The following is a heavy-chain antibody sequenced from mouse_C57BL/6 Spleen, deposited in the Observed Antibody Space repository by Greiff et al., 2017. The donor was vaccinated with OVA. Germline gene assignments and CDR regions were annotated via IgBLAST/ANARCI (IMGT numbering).Heavy chain of an antibody. V-gene: IGHV1-55*01. Sequence: VQLQQPGAELVKPGASVKLSCKASGYTFTSYWITWVKQRPGQGLEWIGDIYPGSGSTNYNEKFKSKATLTVDTSSSTAYMQLSSLTSEDSAVYYCARIRIYDGYYGFAYWGQGTLVTVAA. CDR3: ARIRIYDGYYGFAY. D-gene: IGHD2-3*01. J-gene: IGHJ3*01. CDR2: IYPGSGST. CDR1: GYTFTSYW.